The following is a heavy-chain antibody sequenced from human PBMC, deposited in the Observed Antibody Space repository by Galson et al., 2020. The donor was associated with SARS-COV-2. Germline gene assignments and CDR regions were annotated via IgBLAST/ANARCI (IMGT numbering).Heavy chain of an antibody. J-gene: IGHJ6*02. CDR1: GYTFTSYG. D-gene: IGHD2-21*02. CDR2: ISAYNGNT. V-gene: IGHV1-18*01. Sequence: ASVKVSCKASGYTFTSYGISWVRQAPGQGLEWMGWISAYNGNTNYAQKLQGRVTMTTDTSTSTAYMELRSLRSDDTAVYYCARDRTVVTPNYYYYGMDVWGQGTTVTVSS. CDR3: ARDRTVVTPNYYYYGMDV.